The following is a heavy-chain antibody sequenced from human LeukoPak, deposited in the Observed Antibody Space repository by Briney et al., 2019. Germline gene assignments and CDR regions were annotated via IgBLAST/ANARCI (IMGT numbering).Heavy chain of an antibody. CDR3: STPTPLRTNYYYYMDV. D-gene: IGHD2-2*01. CDR1: GFTFSNAW. Sequence: GGSLRLSCAASGFTFSNAWMSWVRQAPGKGLEWVGRIKSKTDGGTTDYAAPVKGRFTISRDDSKNTLYLQMNSLKTEGTAVYYCSTPTPLRTNYYYYMDVWGKGTTVTVSS. V-gene: IGHV3-15*01. J-gene: IGHJ6*03. CDR2: IKSKTDGGTT.